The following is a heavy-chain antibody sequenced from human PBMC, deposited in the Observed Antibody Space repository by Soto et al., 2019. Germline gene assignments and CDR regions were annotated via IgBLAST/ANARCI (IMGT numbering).Heavy chain of an antibody. D-gene: IGHD2-2*01. J-gene: IGHJ5*02. V-gene: IGHV3-30-3*01. CDR1: GFTFSSYA. CDR2: ISYDGSNK. Sequence: QVQLVESGGGVVQPGRSLRLSCAASGFTFSSYAMHWVRQAPGRGLEGVAVISYDGSNKYYADSVKGRFTISRDNSKNTLYLQMNSLRAEDTAVYYCARDFRYCSSTSCSDWFDPWGQGTLVTVSS. CDR3: ARDFRYCSSTSCSDWFDP.